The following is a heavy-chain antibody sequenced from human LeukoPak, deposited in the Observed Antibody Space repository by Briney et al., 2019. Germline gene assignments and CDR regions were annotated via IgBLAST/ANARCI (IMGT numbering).Heavy chain of an antibody. D-gene: IGHD3-16*01. V-gene: IGHV3-21*01. Sequence: SGGSLRLSCAASGFSFSTYNMNWVRQAPGKGLEWVSFVSSSSSYIYYADSVKGRFTISRGNAKNSLFLQMNSLTVEDTAVYYCASYVTQDAFDIWGQGTMVTVSS. J-gene: IGHJ3*02. CDR3: ASYVTQDAFDI. CDR1: GFSFSTYN. CDR2: VSSSSSYI.